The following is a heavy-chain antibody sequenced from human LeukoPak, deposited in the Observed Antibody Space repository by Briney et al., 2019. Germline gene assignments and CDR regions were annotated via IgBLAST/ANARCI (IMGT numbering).Heavy chain of an antibody. J-gene: IGHJ4*02. D-gene: IGHD3-9*01. CDR1: GFTFSSYW. CDR3: AVGRGYDIFDY. V-gene: IGHV3-74*01. CDR2: FNSDGTTT. Sequence: GGSLRLSCAASGFTFSSYWMHWVRQAPGKGLVWVSHFNSDGTTTNYADSVRGRFTITRDDATKTLFLQMNSLRVEDTAVYYCAVGRGYDIFDYWGQGTLVTVSS.